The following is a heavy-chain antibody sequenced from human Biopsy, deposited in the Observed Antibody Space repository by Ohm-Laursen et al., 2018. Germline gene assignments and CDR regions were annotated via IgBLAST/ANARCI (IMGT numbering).Heavy chain of an antibody. CDR1: GYTFTSYA. Sequence: ASVKASCKASGYTFTSYAISWVRQAPGQGLEWMGWSSGYNGKTNYAQKFQGRLIMTTDTSTSTAYMDLRSLRSDDTAVYYCARTVDTVVVTPSDHWGQGTLVTVSS. V-gene: IGHV1-18*01. D-gene: IGHD5-18*01. CDR2: SSGYNGKT. CDR3: ARTVDTVVVTPSDH. J-gene: IGHJ4*02.